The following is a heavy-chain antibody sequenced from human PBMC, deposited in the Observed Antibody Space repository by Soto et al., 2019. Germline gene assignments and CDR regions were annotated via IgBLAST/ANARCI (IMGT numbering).Heavy chain of an antibody. Sequence: QVQLQESGPGLVKPSQTLSLTCTVSGGSISSGGYYWTWIRQHPGKGLEWIGYIYSSGSTYYNPSLKSRVTISVDTSKNQFSLKLSSVTAADTAVYYCARDVFDHIRTLWFDPWGQGTLVTVSS. CDR3: ARDVFDHIRTLWFDP. D-gene: IGHD2-21*01. V-gene: IGHV4-31*03. CDR1: GGSISSGGYY. CDR2: IYSSGST. J-gene: IGHJ5*02.